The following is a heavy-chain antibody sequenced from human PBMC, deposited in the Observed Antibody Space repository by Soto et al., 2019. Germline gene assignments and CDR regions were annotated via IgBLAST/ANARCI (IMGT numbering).Heavy chain of an antibody. Sequence: QVQLVESGGGVVQPERSRRPSFAASGFTFSRQAMHWVRQAPGRGLEWVAVIWYHGVDKYYADSVKGRFTISRDNSKNTVYLQMNSLRGEDTAVYYCATGFLGLCTGGNCPLDSWGQGSLVTVSS. CDR2: IWYHGVDK. V-gene: IGHV3-33*01. CDR1: GFTFSRQA. D-gene: IGHD2-15*01. CDR3: ATGFLGLCTGGNCPLDS. J-gene: IGHJ4*02.